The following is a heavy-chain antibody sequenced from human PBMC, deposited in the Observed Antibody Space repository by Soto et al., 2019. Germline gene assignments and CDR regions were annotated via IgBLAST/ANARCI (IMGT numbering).Heavy chain of an antibody. D-gene: IGHD5-12*01. CDR1: RYSFTDYW. CDR3: ARQVATIYYYYGMDV. V-gene: IGHV5-51*01. Sequence: LGESLKISCKGSRYSFTDYWIHWVRRLPGKGLEWMGTIKPGDSDTRYSPSFQGQVTISADKSISTAYLQWSSLKASDTAMYYCARQVATIYYYYGMDVWGQGTTVTVSS. J-gene: IGHJ6*02. CDR2: IKPGDSDT.